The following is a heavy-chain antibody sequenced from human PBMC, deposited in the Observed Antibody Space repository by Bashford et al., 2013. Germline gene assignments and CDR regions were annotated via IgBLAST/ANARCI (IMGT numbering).Heavy chain of an antibody. CDR1: GYTFTSYY. CDR3: ARSRSKWLVSYYYYGMDV. D-gene: IGHD6-19*01. J-gene: IGHJ6*02. CDR2: INPSGGST. Sequence: ASVKVSCKASGYTFTSYYMHWVRQAPGQGLEWMGIINPSGGSTSYAQKFQGRVTMTRDTSTSTVYMELSSLRSEDTAVYYCARSRSKWLVSYYYYGMDVWGQGTTVTVSS. V-gene: IGHV1-46*01.